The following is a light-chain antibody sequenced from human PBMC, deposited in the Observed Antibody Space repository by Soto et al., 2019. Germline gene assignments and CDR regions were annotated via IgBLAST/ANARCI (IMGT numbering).Light chain of an antibody. CDR3: MQAAQFPIT. CDR1: QSLLNSDGNTY. V-gene: IGKV2-24*01. CDR2: QIF. Sequence: DIVMTQTPLSSPVTLGQPASISCRSSQSLLNSDGNTYLSWLQQRPGQPPRLLIYQIFNRFSGGPDRFSGSGTGTDFTLKISRVEAEDVGVYYCMQAAQFPITFGQGTRLEIK. J-gene: IGKJ5*01.